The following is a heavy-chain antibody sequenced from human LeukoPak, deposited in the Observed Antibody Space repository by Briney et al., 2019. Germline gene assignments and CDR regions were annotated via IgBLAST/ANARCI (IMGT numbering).Heavy chain of an antibody. Sequence: PGRSLRLSCAASGFTFGSYAMHWVRQAPGKGLEWVAVISYDGSNKYYADSVKGRFTISRDNSKNTLYLQMNSLRAEDTAVYYCARVREGIAVAATDYWGQGTLVTVSS. V-gene: IGHV3-30-3*01. CDR1: GFTFGSYA. J-gene: IGHJ4*02. CDR2: ISYDGSNK. D-gene: IGHD6-19*01. CDR3: ARVREGIAVAATDY.